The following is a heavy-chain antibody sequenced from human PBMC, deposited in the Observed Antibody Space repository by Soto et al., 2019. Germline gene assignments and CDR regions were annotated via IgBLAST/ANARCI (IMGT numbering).Heavy chain of an antibody. Sequence: PGGSLRLSCAASGFTFSSYGMHWVRQAPGKGLEWVAVISYDGSNKYYADSVKGRFTISRDNSKNTLYLQMNSLRAEDTAVYYCAKDHPRYDDILALSYGMDVWGQGTTVTVSS. V-gene: IGHV3-30*18. J-gene: IGHJ6*02. D-gene: IGHD3-9*01. CDR1: GFTFSSYG. CDR3: AKDHPRYDDILALSYGMDV. CDR2: ISYDGSNK.